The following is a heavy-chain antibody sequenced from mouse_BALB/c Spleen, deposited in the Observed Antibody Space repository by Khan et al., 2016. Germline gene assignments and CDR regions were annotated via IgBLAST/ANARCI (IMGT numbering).Heavy chain of an antibody. Sequence: EVKLEVSGGGLVQPGGSMKLSCVASGFTFSNYWMNWVRQSPEQGLEWVAEIRLKSNNYATHYAESVKGRFTISRDDSKSSVYLQMNNLRAEDTGIYYCTKDYGYWGQGTLVTVSA. CDR1: GFTFSNYW. J-gene: IGHJ3*01. V-gene: IGHV6-6*02. D-gene: IGHD1-1*01. CDR2: IRLKSNNYAT. CDR3: TKDYGY.